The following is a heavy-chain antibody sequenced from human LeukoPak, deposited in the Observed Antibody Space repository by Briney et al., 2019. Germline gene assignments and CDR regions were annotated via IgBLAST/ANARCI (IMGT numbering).Heavy chain of an antibody. V-gene: IGHV4-4*07. J-gene: IGHJ4*02. CDR2: SHSSGGT. CDR3: AREFSGQDCSGGSCQDY. D-gene: IGHD2-15*01. Sequence: SSETLSLTCTVSGGSIRSYYWSWIRQPAGKGLEWIGRSHSSGGTNYNPSLKTRVTMSVDTSKNQFSLKLSSVTAADTAVYYCAREFSGQDCSGGSCQDYWGQGTLVTVSS. CDR1: GGSIRSYY.